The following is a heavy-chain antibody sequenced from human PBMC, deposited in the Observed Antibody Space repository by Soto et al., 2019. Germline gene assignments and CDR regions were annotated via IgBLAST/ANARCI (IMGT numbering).Heavy chain of an antibody. CDR1: GGSNIRDGYY. J-gene: IGHJ4*02. Sequence: SETLSLTCTVSGGSNIRDGYYWSWIRQHPGKGLEWIAYISYSGSSYSNPSLKSRVTISADTSKNQFSLRLTSVTAADTAVYFCARATPAGSADFWGQGTLVT. V-gene: IGHV4-31*03. D-gene: IGHD2-2*01. CDR3: ARATPAGSADF. CDR2: ISYSGSS.